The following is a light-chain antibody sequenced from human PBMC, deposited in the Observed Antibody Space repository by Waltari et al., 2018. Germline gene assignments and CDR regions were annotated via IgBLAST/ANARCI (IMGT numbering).Light chain of an antibody. CDR3: QVWDSSSNHAV. Sequence: SYVLTQPASVSVAPGQTATITCGGKSIGTKRVHWYRQRAGRTPVLVVYDDIKRPSGVPERFSGSNSGNTATLTITRVEDGDEADYYCQVWDSSSNHAVFGGGTKLTVL. CDR1: SIGTKR. V-gene: IGLV3-21*02. J-gene: IGLJ2*01. CDR2: DDI.